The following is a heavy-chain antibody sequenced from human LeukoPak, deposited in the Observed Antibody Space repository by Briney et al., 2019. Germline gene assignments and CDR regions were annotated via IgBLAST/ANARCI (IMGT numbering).Heavy chain of an antibody. CDR1: GGSFSGYY. J-gene: IGHJ1*01. CDR2: IYYSGST. CDR3: ARHRFSDYDYYFQH. V-gene: IGHV4-59*08. D-gene: IGHD5-12*01. Sequence: PSETLSLTCTVSGGSFSGYYWNWIRQPPGKGLEWIGYIYYSGSTNYNPSLKSRVTISVDTSKNQFSLKLSSVTAADTAVYYCARHRFSDYDYYFQHWGQGTLVTVSS.